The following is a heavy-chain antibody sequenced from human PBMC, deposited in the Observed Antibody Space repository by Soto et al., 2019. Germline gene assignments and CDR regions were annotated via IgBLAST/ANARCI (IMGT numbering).Heavy chain of an antibody. CDR2: IYYSGST. D-gene: IGHD3-22*01. V-gene: IGHV4-31*03. Sequence: PSETLSLTCTVSGGSISSGGYYWSWIRQHPGKGLEWIGYIYYSGSTYYNPSLKSRVTISVDTSKNQFSLKLSSVTAADTAVYYCARDPTSYYYDSSALGAHAFDIWGHGTMVTVSS. J-gene: IGHJ3*02. CDR3: ARDPTSYYYDSSALGAHAFDI. CDR1: GGSISSGGYY.